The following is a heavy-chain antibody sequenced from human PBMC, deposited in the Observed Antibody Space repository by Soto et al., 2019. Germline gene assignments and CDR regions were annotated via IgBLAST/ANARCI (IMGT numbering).Heavy chain of an antibody. J-gene: IGHJ5*02. Sequence: SETLSLTCTVSGGSISSSSYYWGWIRQPPGKGLEWIGSIYYSGSTYYNPSLKSRVTISVDTSKNQLSLKLSSVTAADMAVYYCARHGASIAAAGTFDPWGQGTLVTVSS. CDR3: ARHGASIAAAGTFDP. CDR1: GGSISSSSYY. D-gene: IGHD6-13*01. CDR2: IYYSGST. V-gene: IGHV4-39*01.